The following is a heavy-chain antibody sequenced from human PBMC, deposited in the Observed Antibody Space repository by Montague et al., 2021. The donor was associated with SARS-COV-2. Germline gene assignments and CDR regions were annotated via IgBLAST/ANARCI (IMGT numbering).Heavy chain of an antibody. J-gene: IGHJ4*02. D-gene: IGHD5-18*01. CDR1: GDPISRAGYF. CDR2: VYYTGST. Sequence: TLSLTCSVSGDPISRAGYFWTWIRHHPTEGLEWIGYVYYTGSTDYNPSLKSRVSMSIDTSRNQLSLKMSSVTAADTAVYYCARDRYGHFDYWGQGTLVTVSS. CDR3: ARDRYGHFDY. V-gene: IGHV4-31*03.